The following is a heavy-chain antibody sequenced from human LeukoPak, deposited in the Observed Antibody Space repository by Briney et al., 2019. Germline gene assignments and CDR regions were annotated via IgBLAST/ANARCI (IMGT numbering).Heavy chain of an antibody. J-gene: IGHJ5*02. CDR1: GGSISSGDYY. V-gene: IGHV4-30-4*01. CDR3: ARSTAHLSTSWYGTWFDP. Sequence: SQTLSLTCTVSGGSISSGDYYWSWNRQPPGKGLEWIGSMYHSGDTYYNPSLKSRVTLSVDTSKNQLSLKLSSVTAADTAVYYCARSTAHLSTSWYGTWFDPWGQGTLVTVSS. D-gene: IGHD6-13*01. CDR2: MYHSGDT.